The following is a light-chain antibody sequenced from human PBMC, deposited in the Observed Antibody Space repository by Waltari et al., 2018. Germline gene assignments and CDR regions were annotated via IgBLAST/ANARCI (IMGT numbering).Light chain of an antibody. CDR3: GTWDSSLSAAV. CDR1: IPNIGENY. CDR2: DDN. J-gene: IGLJ3*02. Sequence: QSVLTQPPSVSAAPGQQVTISCSGSIPNIGENYVSWYQQRPGTAPKLLIHDDNERPAGIPDRCSAAKSGSSATLGSTGLQTGDEADYYGGTWDSSLSAAVCGGGTKVTVL. V-gene: IGLV1-51*01.